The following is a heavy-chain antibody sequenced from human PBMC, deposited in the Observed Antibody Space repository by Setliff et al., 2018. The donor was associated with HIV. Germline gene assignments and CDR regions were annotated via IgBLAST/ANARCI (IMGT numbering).Heavy chain of an antibody. D-gene: IGHD2-2*01. V-gene: IGHV3-21*01. J-gene: IGHJ6*03. CDR1: GFTFSTSG. Sequence: GGSLRLSCAASGFTFSTSGMNWVRQAPGKGLEWVSSISSRGGSVYYADSVRGRFTISRDNANNLLYLQMNSLRAEDTAVYYCARDQEHIIVVSATGNMPGYLHYYYMDAWGKGSTVTVSS. CDR3: ARDQEHIIVVSATGNMPGYLHYYYMDA. CDR2: ISSRGGSV.